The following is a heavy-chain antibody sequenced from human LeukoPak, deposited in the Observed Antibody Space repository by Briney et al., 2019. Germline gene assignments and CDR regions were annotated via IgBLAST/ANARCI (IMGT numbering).Heavy chain of an antibody. J-gene: IGHJ6*03. Sequence: GGSLRLSCAASGFTFSSYAMHWVRQAPGKGLEWVAVISYDGSNKYYADSVKGRFTISRDNARNSLYLQMNSLRAGDTAVYYCARGVGAAYYYYCMDVWGKGTTVTISS. D-gene: IGHD3-10*01. CDR1: GFTFSSYA. CDR3: ARGVGAAYYYYCMDV. CDR2: ISYDGSNK. V-gene: IGHV3-30*04.